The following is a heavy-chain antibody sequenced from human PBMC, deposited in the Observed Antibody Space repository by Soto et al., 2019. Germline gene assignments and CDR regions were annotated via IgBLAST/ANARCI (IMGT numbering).Heavy chain of an antibody. CDR2: ISYDGSNK. J-gene: IGHJ4*02. CDR3: AKDQLKIAADPHGAFDY. D-gene: IGHD6-25*01. CDR1: GFTFSSYG. V-gene: IGHV3-30*18. Sequence: QVQLVESGGGVVQPGRSLRLSCAASGFTFSSYGMHWVRQAPGKGLEWVAVISYDGSNKYYADSVKGRFTISRDNSKNTLYLQMNSLRAEDTAAYYCAKDQLKIAADPHGAFDYWGQGTLVTVSS.